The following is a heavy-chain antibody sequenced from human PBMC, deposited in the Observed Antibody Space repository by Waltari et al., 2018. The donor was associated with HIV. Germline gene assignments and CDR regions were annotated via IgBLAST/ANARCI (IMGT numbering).Heavy chain of an antibody. V-gene: IGHV2-5*01. CDR2: LYWNDEE. CDR3: AHRLGSRTWYGNFDY. J-gene: IGHJ4*02. Sequence: QITLKESGPTLVKPTQTLTLTCTFSGISLSTRGVGVGWIRQPPGKALEWLALLYWNDEERYSPSLKSRLTITKHTSKNQVLLTMTDMDPVDTATYYCAHRLGSRTWYGNFDYWGQGILVSVSS. D-gene: IGHD6-13*01. CDR1: GISLSTRGVG.